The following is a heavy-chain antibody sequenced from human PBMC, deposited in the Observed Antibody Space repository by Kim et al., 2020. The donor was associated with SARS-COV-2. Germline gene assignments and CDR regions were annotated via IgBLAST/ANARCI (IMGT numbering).Heavy chain of an antibody. D-gene: IGHD2-15*01. CDR2: INPSGGST. CDR3: ARDLTGGGSGDNGDYFDY. CDR1: GYTFTSYY. Sequence: ASVKVSRKASGYTFTSYYMHWVRQAPGQGLEWMGIINPSGGSTSYAQKFQGRVTMTRDTSTSTVYMELSSLRSEDTAVYYCARDLTGGGSGDNGDYFDYWGQGTLVTVSS. J-gene: IGHJ4*02. V-gene: IGHV1-46*01.